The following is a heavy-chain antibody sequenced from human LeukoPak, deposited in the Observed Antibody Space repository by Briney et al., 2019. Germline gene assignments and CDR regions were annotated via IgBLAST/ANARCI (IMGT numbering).Heavy chain of an antibody. Sequence: PGGSLRLSCAASGFTFSSYWMSWVRQAPGKGLEWVANIKQDGSEKYYVDSVKGRFTISRDNAKNSLYLQMNSLRAEDTAVYYCARDFPVVVITTNAFDIWGQGTMVTVSS. J-gene: IGHJ3*02. CDR1: GFTFSSYW. D-gene: IGHD3-22*01. CDR2: IKQDGSEK. V-gene: IGHV3-7*01. CDR3: ARDFPVVVITTNAFDI.